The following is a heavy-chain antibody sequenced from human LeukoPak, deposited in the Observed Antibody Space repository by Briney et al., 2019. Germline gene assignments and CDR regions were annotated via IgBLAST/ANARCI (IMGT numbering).Heavy chain of an antibody. V-gene: IGHV3-30*03. CDR2: ISYDGSNK. J-gene: IGHJ4*02. CDR3: ARSTYYYDSSGDSFDY. CDR1: GFTFSSYG. D-gene: IGHD3-22*01. Sequence: GRSLRLSCAASGFTFSSYGMHWVRQAPGKGLEWVAVISYDGSNKYYADSVKGRFTISRDNSKNTLYLQMNSLRAEDTAVYYCARSTYYYDSSGDSFDYWGQGTLVTVSS.